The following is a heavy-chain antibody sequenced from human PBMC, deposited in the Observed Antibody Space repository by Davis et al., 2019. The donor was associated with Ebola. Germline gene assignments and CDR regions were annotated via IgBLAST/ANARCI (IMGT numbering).Heavy chain of an antibody. CDR1: GGSFSGYY. Sequence: MPGGSLRLSCAVYGGSFSGYYWTWIRQPPGKGLEWIGEINHSGSTNYNPSLKSRVTISVDTSKNQFSLKLSSVTAADTAVYYCAKDMGWVVVAATRSWGYGMDVWGQGTTVIVSS. V-gene: IGHV4-34*01. CDR2: INHSGST. J-gene: IGHJ6*02. CDR3: AKDMGWVVVAATRSWGYGMDV. D-gene: IGHD2-15*01.